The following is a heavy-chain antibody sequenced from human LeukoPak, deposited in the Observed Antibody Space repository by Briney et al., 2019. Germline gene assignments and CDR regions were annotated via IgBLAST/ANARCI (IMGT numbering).Heavy chain of an antibody. V-gene: IGHV3-30*02. D-gene: IGHD6-6*01. CDR3: AKERTIAARPENWFDP. CDR2: IRYDGSNK. Sequence: GGSLRLSCAASGFTFSSYGMHWVRQAPGKGLEWVAFIRYDGSNKYYADSVRGRFTISRDNSKNTLYLQMNSLRAEDTAVYYCAKERTIAARPENWFDPWGQGTLVTVSS. CDR1: GFTFSSYG. J-gene: IGHJ5*02.